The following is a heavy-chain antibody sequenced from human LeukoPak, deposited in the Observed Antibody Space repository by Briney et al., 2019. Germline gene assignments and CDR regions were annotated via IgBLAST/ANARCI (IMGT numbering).Heavy chain of an antibody. CDR3: SRDRHCIGSTCYGL. V-gene: IGHV3-73*01. Sequence: PGGSLRLSCAASGFTFSGSAMHWVRQASGKGLEWVGRIRSKANSYATAYAASVKGRFIISRDNSKNTLYLQMNSLRAEDTAVYYCSRDRHCIGSTCYGLWGQGTRVTVSS. D-gene: IGHD2-2*01. CDR1: GFTFSGSA. J-gene: IGHJ4*02. CDR2: IRSKANSYAT.